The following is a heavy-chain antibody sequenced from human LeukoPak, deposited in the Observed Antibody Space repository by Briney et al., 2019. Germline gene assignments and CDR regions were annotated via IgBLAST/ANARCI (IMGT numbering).Heavy chain of an antibody. CDR3: ARERFSSGWYTQYNWFDP. D-gene: IGHD6-19*01. CDR2: IHYTGAT. Sequence: PSETLSLTCAVYGGSITGYYWSWIRQTPGRGLEWVGEIHYTGATSYNPSLKSRVTISVDTSKNQFSLKLSSVTAADTAVYYCARERFSSGWYTQYNWFDPWGQGTLVTVSS. V-gene: IGHV4-34*01. J-gene: IGHJ5*02. CDR1: GGSITGYY.